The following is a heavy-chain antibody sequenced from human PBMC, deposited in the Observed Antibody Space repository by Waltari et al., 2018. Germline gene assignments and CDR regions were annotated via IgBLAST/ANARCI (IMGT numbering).Heavy chain of an antibody. V-gene: IGHV4-59*08. J-gene: IGHJ4*02. D-gene: IGHD1-20*01. Sequence: QVQLQESGPGLVKPSETLSLTCSVSGASINTYFWTWIRPPPGKGLQWMWYIRHTGITKANPSLKSRVTMAVDTSKSQVSLTLTSVSATDTAVYFCARGDSPGRYFGDWGQGTPVTVSS. CDR3: ARGDSPGRYFGD. CDR1: GASINTYF. CDR2: IRHTGIT.